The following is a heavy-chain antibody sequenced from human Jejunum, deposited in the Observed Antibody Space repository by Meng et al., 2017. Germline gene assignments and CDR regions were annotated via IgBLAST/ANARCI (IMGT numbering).Heavy chain of an antibody. CDR2: INPASGDT. J-gene: IGHJ4*02. Sequence: QGQSVQSGGEVKEPGASVKVSCKVSGFTFTNYHMNWVRQAPGQGLEWMGWINPASGDTDYAQKFQGRLTMTRDTSISTAYIELVTLTSDDTAVYYCAKGYTAGSYYFDYWGQGTLVTVSS. CDR1: GFTFTNYH. V-gene: IGHV1-2*02. CDR3: AKGYTAGSYYFDY. D-gene: IGHD2-2*02.